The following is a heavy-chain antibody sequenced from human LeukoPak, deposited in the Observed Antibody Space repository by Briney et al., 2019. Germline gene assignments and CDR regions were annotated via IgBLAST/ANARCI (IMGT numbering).Heavy chain of an antibody. CDR1: GYGFTNYW. D-gene: IGHD3-22*01. V-gene: IGHV5-51*01. Sequence: GEALKISCKGSGYGFTNYWIGWVRRMPGKGLEGMGIIYPGDSNTIYSPSFQGQVTISADKSISTAYLQWSSLKASDTAMYYCARDYYDSGDYYYYDMDLWGQGTPVTVSS. J-gene: IGHJ6*02. CDR3: ARDYYDSGDYYYYDMDL. CDR2: IYPGDSNT.